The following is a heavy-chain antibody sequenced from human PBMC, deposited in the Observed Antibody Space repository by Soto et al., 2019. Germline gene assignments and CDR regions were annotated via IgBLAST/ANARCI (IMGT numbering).Heavy chain of an antibody. CDR2: ISAYNGNT. D-gene: IGHD2-15*01. CDR3: ARDQRFRVGSGQTFDY. Sequence: ASVKVSCKASGYTFTSYGISWVRQAPGQGLEWMGRISAYNGNTNYAQKLQGRVTMTTDTSTSTAYMELRSLRSDDTAVYYCARDQRFRVGSGQTFDYWGRGTLVTVSS. V-gene: IGHV1-18*01. CDR1: GYTFTSYG. J-gene: IGHJ4*02.